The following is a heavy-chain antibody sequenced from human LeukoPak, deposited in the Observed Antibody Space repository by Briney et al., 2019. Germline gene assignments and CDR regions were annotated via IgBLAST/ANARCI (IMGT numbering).Heavy chain of an antibody. V-gene: IGHV3-30*02. D-gene: IGHD4/OR15-4a*01. CDR1: GFTFRSFG. CDR2: IWYHGNNE. J-gene: IGHJ3*02. Sequence: GGSLRLSCTASGFTFRSFGMHWVHQAPGKGLEWVAMIWYHGNNEYYADSVKGRFIISRDNSKNTLYLQMNSLRPEDTAVYYCAKDGVGSNDYHAFDKWGQGTVVTVAS. CDR3: AKDGVGSNDYHAFDK.